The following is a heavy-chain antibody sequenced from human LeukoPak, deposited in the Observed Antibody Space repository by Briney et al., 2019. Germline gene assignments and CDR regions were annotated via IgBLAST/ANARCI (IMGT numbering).Heavy chain of an antibody. J-gene: IGHJ3*02. Sequence: GGSLRLSCAASGFTVSSNYMSWVRQAPGKGLEWVSVIYSGGSTYYADSVKGRFTISRDNSKNTLYLQMNSLRAEDTAVYYCAKDAQPYYYDSSGYYYSPFDIWGQGTMVTVSS. CDR3: AKDAQPYYYDSSGYYYSPFDI. D-gene: IGHD3-22*01. V-gene: IGHV3-66*01. CDR1: GFTVSSNY. CDR2: IYSGGST.